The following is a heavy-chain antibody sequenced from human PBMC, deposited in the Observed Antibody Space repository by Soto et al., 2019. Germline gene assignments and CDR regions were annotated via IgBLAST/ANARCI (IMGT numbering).Heavy chain of an antibody. D-gene: IGHD5-12*01. CDR2: INSDGSST. V-gene: IGHV3-74*01. Sequence: GGSLRLSCAASGFTFSSYWMHWVRQAPGKGLVWVSRINSDGSSTSYADSVKGRFTISRDNAKNTLYLQMNSLRAEDTGVYYCASYYFSGYEGGFDYWGQGTLVTVSS. J-gene: IGHJ4*02. CDR3: ASYYFSGYEGGFDY. CDR1: GFTFSSYW.